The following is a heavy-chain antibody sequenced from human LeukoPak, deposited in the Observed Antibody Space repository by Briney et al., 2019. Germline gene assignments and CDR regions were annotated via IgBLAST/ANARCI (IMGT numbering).Heavy chain of an antibody. CDR2: INPNSGGT. CDR1: GYTFTGYY. Sequence: ASVKVSCKASGYTFTGYYIQWVRQAPGQGLEWMGWINPNSGGTNYAQKFQGRVTMTRDTSISTTYMELSRLRSDDTAVYYCARDGWFGELGIDYWGQGTLVTVSS. D-gene: IGHD3-10*01. CDR3: ARDGWFGELGIDY. J-gene: IGHJ4*02. V-gene: IGHV1-2*02.